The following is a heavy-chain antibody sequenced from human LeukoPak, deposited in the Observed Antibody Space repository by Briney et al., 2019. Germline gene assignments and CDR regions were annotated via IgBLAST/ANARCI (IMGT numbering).Heavy chain of an antibody. D-gene: IGHD5-12*01. J-gene: IGHJ4*02. CDR1: GFTFSSHA. CDR3: ATGAYGPGSVDY. Sequence: GGSLRLSCAASGFTFSSHAMHWVRQAPGKGLDYVSGISSNGDSIYYAKSVKGRLTISRDNSKNTLYLQMGSLRAKDMAVYYCATGAYGPGSVDYWGQGTLVTVSS. CDR2: ISSNGDSI. V-gene: IGHV3-64*01.